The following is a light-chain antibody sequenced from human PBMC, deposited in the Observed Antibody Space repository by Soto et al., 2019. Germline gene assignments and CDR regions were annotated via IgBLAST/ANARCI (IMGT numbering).Light chain of an antibody. CDR1: SSNIGAGYD. CDR3: WSYGTGLSGWV. CDR2: GNS. V-gene: IGLV1-40*01. Sequence: QSVLTQPPSVSGAPGQRVTISCTGSSSNIGAGYDVHWYQQLPGTAPKLLIYGNSNRPSGVPDRFSGSMSGTSASLAITGCRAEEGADYSSWSYGTGLSGWVFGGGTKATVL. J-gene: IGLJ3*02.